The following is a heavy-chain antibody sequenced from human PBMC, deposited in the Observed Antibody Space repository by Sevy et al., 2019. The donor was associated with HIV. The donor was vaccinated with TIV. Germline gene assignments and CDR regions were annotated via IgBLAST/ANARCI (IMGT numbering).Heavy chain of an antibody. V-gene: IGHV3-30*04. CDR1: GFTFSSYA. J-gene: IGHJ4*02. D-gene: IGHD6-13*01. CDR2: ISYDGSNK. CDR3: ASSRAAAGYFDY. Sequence: GGSLRLSCVASGFTFSSYAMHWVRQAPGKGLEWVAVISYDGSNKYYADSVKGRFTISRDNSKNTLYLQMNSLRAEDTAVYYCASSRAAAGYFDYWGQGTLVTVSS.